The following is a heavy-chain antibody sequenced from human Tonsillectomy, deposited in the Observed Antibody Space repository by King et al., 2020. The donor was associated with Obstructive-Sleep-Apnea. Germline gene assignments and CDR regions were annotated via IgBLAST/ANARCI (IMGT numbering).Heavy chain of an antibody. V-gene: IGHV5-51*01. Sequence: QLVQSGAEVKKPGESLKISCKGSGYSFTSYWIGWGRQMPGKGLELMGIIYPGDSDTRYSPSLQVQVTISAEKSISTAYMQWSSLKASDTAMYYCARRIDRGRCGGDCYPDYWGQGTLVTVSS. D-gene: IGHD2-21*02. CDR1: GYSFTSYW. CDR2: IYPGDSDT. J-gene: IGHJ4*02. CDR3: ARRIDRGRCGGDCYPDY.